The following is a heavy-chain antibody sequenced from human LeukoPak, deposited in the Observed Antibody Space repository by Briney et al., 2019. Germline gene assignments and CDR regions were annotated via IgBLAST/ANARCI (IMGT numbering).Heavy chain of an antibody. CDR3: AKDPRWRYSSYYFDY. D-gene: IGHD6-13*01. CDR2: ISYDGSNK. CDR1: GFTFSSYG. V-gene: IGHV3-30*18. J-gene: IGHJ4*02. Sequence: GGSLRLSCAASGFTFSSYGMHWVRQAPGKGLEWVAVISYDGSNKYYADSVKGRFTISRDNSKNTLYLQMNSLRAEDTAVYYCAKDPRWRYSSYYFDYWGQGTLVTVSS.